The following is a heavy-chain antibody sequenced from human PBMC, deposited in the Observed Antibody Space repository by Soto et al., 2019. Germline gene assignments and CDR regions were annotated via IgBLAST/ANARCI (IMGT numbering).Heavy chain of an antibody. CDR3: ARWFGELSSYYGMDV. D-gene: IGHD3-10*01. V-gene: IGHV4-30-4*01. CDR1: GGSISSGDYY. CDR2: IYYSGST. Sequence: QVQLQESGPGLVKPSQTLSLTCTVSGGSISSGDYYWSWIRQPPGKGLEWIGYIYYSGSTYCNPSLKSRVTISVDTSKNQFSLKLSSVTAADTAVYYCARWFGELSSYYGMDVWGQGTTVTVSS. J-gene: IGHJ6*02.